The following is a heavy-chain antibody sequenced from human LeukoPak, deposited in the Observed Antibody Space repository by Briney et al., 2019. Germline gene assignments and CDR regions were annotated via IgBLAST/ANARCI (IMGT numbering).Heavy chain of an antibody. J-gene: IGHJ5*02. D-gene: IGHD2-8*01. CDR1: GYTFTSYY. CDR2: INPSGGST. V-gene: IGHV1-46*01. CDR3: AQDISGGMYGIWFDP. Sequence: ASVKVSCKASGYTFTSYYMHWVRQAPGQGLEWIGIINPSGGSTSYAQKFQGRVTMTRDTSTSTVYMELSSLRSEDTAVYYCAQDISGGMYGIWFDPWGQGTLVTVSS.